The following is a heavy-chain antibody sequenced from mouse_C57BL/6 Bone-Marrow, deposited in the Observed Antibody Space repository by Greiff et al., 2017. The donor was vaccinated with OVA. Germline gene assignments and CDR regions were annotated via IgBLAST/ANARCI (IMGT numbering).Heavy chain of an antibody. Sequence: EVQLQESGGGLVKPGGSLKLSCAASGFTFSSYAMSWVRQTPEKRLEWVATISDGGSYTYYPDNVKGRFTISRDNAKNNLYLQMSHLKSEDTAMYYCARAPYYSNYFDYWGQGTTLTVSS. CDR2: ISDGGSYT. CDR1: GFTFSSYA. J-gene: IGHJ2*01. D-gene: IGHD2-5*01. CDR3: ARAPYYSNYFDY. V-gene: IGHV5-4*01.